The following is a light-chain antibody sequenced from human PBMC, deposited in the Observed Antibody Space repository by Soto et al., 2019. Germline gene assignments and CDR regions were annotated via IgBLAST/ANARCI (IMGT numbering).Light chain of an antibody. V-gene: IGKV3D-15*01. Sequence: VLTQSPGTLSLSPGERATLSCRASQSVSSKYLAWYQQKPGQAPRVLIYGTSIRASGVPERFSGSGSGTEFTLTISSLQSEDFAVYYCQQYNNWPPLTFGGRTKVDNK. CDR3: QQYNNWPPLT. CDR2: GTS. J-gene: IGKJ4*01. CDR1: QSVSSKY.